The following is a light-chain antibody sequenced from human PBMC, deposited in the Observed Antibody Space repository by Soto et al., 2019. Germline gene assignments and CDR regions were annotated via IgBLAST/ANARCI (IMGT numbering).Light chain of an antibody. Sequence: QYALTQPASVSGSPGQSITISCTGTGSDVGGYNYVSWYQQHPGKAPKLIIYDVSNRPSGVSDRFSGSKSGNTASLTISGLQAEDQADYYCISYTSGSTRVFGGGTKLTVL. V-gene: IGLV2-14*03. J-gene: IGLJ2*01. CDR1: GSDVGGYNY. CDR2: DVS. CDR3: ISYTSGSTRV.